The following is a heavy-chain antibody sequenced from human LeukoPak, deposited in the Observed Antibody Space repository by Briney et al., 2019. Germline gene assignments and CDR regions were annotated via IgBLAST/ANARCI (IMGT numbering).Heavy chain of an antibody. CDR1: GGSISSYY. V-gene: IGHV4-59*08. CDR3: ARHMWDMAFDY. J-gene: IGHJ4*02. D-gene: IGHD1-26*01. CDR2: IYYSGST. Sequence: SETLSLTCTVSGGSISSYYWSWIRQPPGKGLEWIGYIYYSGSTNYNPSLKSRVTISVDTSKNQFSLKLSSVTAADTAVYYCARHMWDMAFDYWGQGTLVTVSS.